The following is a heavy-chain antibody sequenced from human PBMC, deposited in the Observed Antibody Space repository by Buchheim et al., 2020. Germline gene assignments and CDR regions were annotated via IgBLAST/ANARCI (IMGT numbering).Heavy chain of an antibody. J-gene: IGHJ6*02. CDR2: ISGSGGST. D-gene: IGHD3-22*01. Sequence: EVQLLESGGGLVQPGGSLRLSCAASGFTFSSYAMSWVRQAPGKGLEWVSAISGSGGSTYSADSVTGRFTISRDNSKNTLYLQMNSLRAEDTAVYYGAKEQPYDYDSSGYGMDVWGQGTT. V-gene: IGHV3-23*01. CDR3: AKEQPYDYDSSGYGMDV. CDR1: GFTFSSYA.